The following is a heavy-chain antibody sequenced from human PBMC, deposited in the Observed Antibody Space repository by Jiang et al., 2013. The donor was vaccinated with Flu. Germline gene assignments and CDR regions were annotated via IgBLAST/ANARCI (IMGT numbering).Heavy chain of an antibody. CDR2: IITWEH. D-gene: IGHD6-13*01. J-gene: IGHJ4*02. V-gene: IGHV4-31*02. CDR3: AXGGSSRRDY. Sequence: PGKGLEWIGYIITWEHLLQPSLKSRVTISVDTSKNQFSLKLSSVTAADTAVYYCAXGGSSRRDYWGQGTLVTVSS.